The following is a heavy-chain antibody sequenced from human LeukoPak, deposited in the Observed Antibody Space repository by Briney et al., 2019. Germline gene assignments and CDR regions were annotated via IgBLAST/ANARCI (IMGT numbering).Heavy chain of an antibody. D-gene: IGHD5-12*01. CDR2: ISYSGNT. CDR1: GGSTGSSSYY. V-gene: IGHV4-39*01. J-gene: IGHJ4*02. Sequence: SETLSLTCTLSGGSTGSSSYYWGWIRQPPGQGLEWIGTISYSGNTYYNPSLKSRVAISVDTSKTQLSLRLSSVTPEDTAVYYCVRLVGGDIDYWGQGTLVTVSS. CDR3: VRLVGGDIDY.